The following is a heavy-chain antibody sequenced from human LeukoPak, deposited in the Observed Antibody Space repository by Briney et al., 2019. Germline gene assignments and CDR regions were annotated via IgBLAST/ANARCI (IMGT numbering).Heavy chain of an antibody. V-gene: IGHV3-21*04. Sequence: GGSLRLSCAASGFTFSSYSMNWVRQAPGKGLEWVSSISSSSSYIYYADSVKGRFTTSRDNAKNSLYLQMNSLRSDDTAVYYCARVGSSLDPHENWFDPWGQGTLVTVSS. CDR1: GFTFSSYS. J-gene: IGHJ5*02. D-gene: IGHD6-13*01. CDR2: ISSSSSYI. CDR3: ARVGSSLDPHENWFDP.